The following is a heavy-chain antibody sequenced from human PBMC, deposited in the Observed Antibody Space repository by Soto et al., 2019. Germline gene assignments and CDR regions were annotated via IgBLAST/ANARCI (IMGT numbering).Heavy chain of an antibody. Sequence: QVQLQQWGAGLLKPSETLSLTCAVYGGSFSGYYWSWIRQPPGKGLEWIGEINHSGGTNYNPSLRSRFPISLAPPKTRSSLKLSSGPAANTAVYSWARLAVAGGPGGDYYYGMAVGGQGTTVTSP. J-gene: IGHJ6*02. CDR2: INHSGGT. CDR3: ARLAVAGGPGGDYYYGMAV. CDR1: GGSFSGYY. D-gene: IGHD6-19*01. V-gene: IGHV4-34*01.